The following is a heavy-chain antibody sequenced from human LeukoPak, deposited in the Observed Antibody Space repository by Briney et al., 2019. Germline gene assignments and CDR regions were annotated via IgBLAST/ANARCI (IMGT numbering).Heavy chain of an antibody. CDR3: AKGLFDWLSDSDY. Sequence: PGGSLRLSCAASGFTFSGCAMSGVRKAPGKGLEWVSAIRGRGGTTYYADSVKGRFTFSRDNSKDTLYLQMNSLRAEDTAVYYCAKGLFDWLSDSDYWGQGTLVTVSS. CDR2: IRGRGGTT. V-gene: IGHV3-23*01. J-gene: IGHJ4*02. CDR1: GFTFSGCA. D-gene: IGHD3-9*01.